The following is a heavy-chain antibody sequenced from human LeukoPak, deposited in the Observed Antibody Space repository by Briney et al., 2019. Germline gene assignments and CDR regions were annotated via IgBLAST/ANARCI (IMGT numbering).Heavy chain of an antibody. Sequence: GGSLRLSCAASGFTFSSYSMTWVRQAPGKGLEWVSSISSSSSYIYYADSVKGRFTISRDNAKNSLYLQMNSLRAEDTAVYYCASRAGDSSGYPSDYWGQGTLVTVSS. V-gene: IGHV3-21*01. CDR3: ASRAGDSSGYPSDY. D-gene: IGHD3-22*01. CDR1: GFTFSSYS. CDR2: ISSSSSYI. J-gene: IGHJ4*02.